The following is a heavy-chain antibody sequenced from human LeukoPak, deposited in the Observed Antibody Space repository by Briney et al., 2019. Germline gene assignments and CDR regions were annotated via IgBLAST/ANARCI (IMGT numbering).Heavy chain of an antibody. CDR3: ARVAKERVGGVYYFDY. CDR2: IGTAGDT. Sequence: GGSLRLSCAASGFTFSDYDMHWVRQATGKGLEWVSAIGTAGDTYYTGSVKGRFTISRENAKNSLYLQMNSLRAGDTAVYYCARVAKERVGGVYYFDYWDQGTLVTVSS. D-gene: IGHD3-16*01. V-gene: IGHV3-13*01. CDR1: GFTFSDYD. J-gene: IGHJ4*02.